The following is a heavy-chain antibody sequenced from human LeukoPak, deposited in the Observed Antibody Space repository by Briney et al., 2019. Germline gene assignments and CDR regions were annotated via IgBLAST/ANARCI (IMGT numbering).Heavy chain of an antibody. V-gene: IGHV1-69*13. D-gene: IGHD5-18*01. CDR2: IIPMFRTA. Sequence: ASVKVSCKASGGIFNSKALSWVRQAPGQGLEWMGGIIPMFRTANYGQKFQGRVTITADDSTSTGYMELSSLRSEDAAVYYCARDGDVDTAMVLDYWGQGTLVTVSS. J-gene: IGHJ4*02. CDR3: ARDGDVDTAMVLDY. CDR1: GGIFNSKA.